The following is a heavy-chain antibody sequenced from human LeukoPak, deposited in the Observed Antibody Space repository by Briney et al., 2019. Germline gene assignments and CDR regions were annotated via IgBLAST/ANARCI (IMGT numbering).Heavy chain of an antibody. J-gene: IGHJ4*02. Sequence: GGSLRLSCAASGFTFTNFAMHRVRQAPGKGLEWVTVISDDGNNKYFADSVKGRFTISRDNSKNTLYLQMNSLRAEDTAVYYCAKGGPHYGSGSYYAFDYWGQGTLVTVSS. D-gene: IGHD3-10*01. CDR3: AKGGPHYGSGSYYAFDY. CDR1: GFTFTNFA. V-gene: IGHV3-30*18. CDR2: ISDDGNNK.